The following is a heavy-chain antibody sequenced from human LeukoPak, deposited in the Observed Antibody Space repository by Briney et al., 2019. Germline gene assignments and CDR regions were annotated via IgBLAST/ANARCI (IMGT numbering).Heavy chain of an antibody. D-gene: IGHD6-6*01. V-gene: IGHV3-33*01. CDR3: ARDHGLGYYGMDV. J-gene: IGHJ6*02. CDR1: GFSFSTYG. CDR2: IWYDESNK. Sequence: GRSLRLSCAASGFSFSTYGMHWVRQAPGKGLEWVALIWYDESNKYYADSVKGRFTISRDNSKNTLYLQMNSLRAEDTAVYYCARDHGLGYYGMDVWGQGTTVTVSS.